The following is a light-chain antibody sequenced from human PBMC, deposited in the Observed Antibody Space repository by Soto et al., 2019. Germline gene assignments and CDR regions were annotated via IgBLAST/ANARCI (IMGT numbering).Light chain of an antibody. J-gene: IGKJ1*01. CDR1: QGISNS. Sequence: IQLTQSPSSLSASVGYRVTITCRASQGISNSLAWYQQKPGKAPKLLMYIASTLQSGVPPRFSGTGSGTNFTLTISSLLPEDFATYYCQQLIRFPTKFGQGTKVDI. V-gene: IGKV1-9*01. CDR2: IAS. CDR3: QQLIRFPTK.